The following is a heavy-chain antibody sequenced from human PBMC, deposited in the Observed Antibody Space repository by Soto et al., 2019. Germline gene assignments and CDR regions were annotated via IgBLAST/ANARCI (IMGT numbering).Heavy chain of an antibody. J-gene: IGHJ6*02. CDR3: ASGASHYYCCYGMDV. CDR2: SSGYNGSR. Sequence: QDQLVQSGAEVKKPGASVKVSCKASGYTFNNYGISWVRQAPGQGLEWMGGSSGYNGSRNYAQKLQGRVSMTTETATSAAYMELGSLRADDTAVYYCASGASHYYCCYGMDVWGQGTTVTVSS. CDR1: GYTFNNYG. V-gene: IGHV1-18*01.